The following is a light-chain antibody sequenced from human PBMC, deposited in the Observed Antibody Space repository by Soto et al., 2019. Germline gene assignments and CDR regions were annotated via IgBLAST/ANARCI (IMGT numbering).Light chain of an antibody. CDR1: QSVSRN. V-gene: IGKV3-11*01. CDR2: DAS. CDR3: QQRSNWAT. Sequence: EIVLTQSPATLCLSPGERATLSCRASQSVSRNLAWYQQKPGQAPRLLIYDASNRATGIPARFSGSGSVTDFTLTISSLEPEDFAVYYCQQRSNWATFRPGTTVDIK. J-gene: IGKJ3*01.